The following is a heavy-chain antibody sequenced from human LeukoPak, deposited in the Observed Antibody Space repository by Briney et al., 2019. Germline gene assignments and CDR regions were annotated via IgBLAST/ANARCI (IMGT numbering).Heavy chain of an antibody. CDR2: IDPSDSYT. Sequence: GESLKISCKGSGYSFTSYWISWVRQIPGKGLGWMGRIDPSDSYTNYSPSFQGHVTISADKSISTAYLQWSSLKASDTAMYYCARVIMGTTYGMDVWGKGTTVTVSS. J-gene: IGHJ6*04. CDR1: GYSFTSYW. V-gene: IGHV5-10-1*01. CDR3: ARVIMGTTYGMDV. D-gene: IGHD4-11*01.